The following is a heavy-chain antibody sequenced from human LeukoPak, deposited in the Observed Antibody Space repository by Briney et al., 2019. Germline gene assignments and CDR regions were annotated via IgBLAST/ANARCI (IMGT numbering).Heavy chain of an antibody. CDR1: GGSISSYY. J-gene: IGHJ6*03. Sequence: SETLSLTCTVSGGSISSYYWSWIRQPPGKGLEWIGYMYYSGSTNYNPSLKSRVTISVDTSKNQFSLKLSSVTAADTAVYYCARALPHYSYYMDVWGKGTTVTVSS. V-gene: IGHV4-59*01. CDR2: MYYSGST. CDR3: ARALPHYSYYMDV.